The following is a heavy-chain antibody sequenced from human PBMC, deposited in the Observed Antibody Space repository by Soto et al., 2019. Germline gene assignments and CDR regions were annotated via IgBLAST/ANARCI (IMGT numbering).Heavy chain of an antibody. V-gene: IGHV3-23*01. CDR3: AKDLPGGSYYYYYYGMDV. Sequence: GGSLRLSCAASGFTFSSYAMSWVRQAPGKGLEWVSAISGSGGSTYYEDSVKGRFTISRDNSKNTLYLQMNSLRAEDTAVYYCAKDLPGGSYYYYYYGMDVWGQGTTVTVSS. CDR2: ISGSGGST. D-gene: IGHD3-16*01. J-gene: IGHJ6*02. CDR1: GFTFSSYA.